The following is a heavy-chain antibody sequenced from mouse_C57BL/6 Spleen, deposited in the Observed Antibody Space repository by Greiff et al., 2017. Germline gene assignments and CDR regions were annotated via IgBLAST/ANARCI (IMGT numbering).Heavy chain of an antibody. CDR3: ARKRSNFYAMDD. J-gene: IGHJ4*01. V-gene: IGHV1-50*01. D-gene: IGHD2-5*01. CDR2: IDPSDSYT. Sequence: VQLQQSGAELVKPGASVKLSCKASGYTFTSYWMQWVKQRPGQGLEWIGEIDPSDSYTNYNQKFKGKATLTVDTSSSTAYMQLSSLTSEDSAVYYCARKRSNFYAMDDWGQGTSVTVSS. CDR1: GYTFTSYW.